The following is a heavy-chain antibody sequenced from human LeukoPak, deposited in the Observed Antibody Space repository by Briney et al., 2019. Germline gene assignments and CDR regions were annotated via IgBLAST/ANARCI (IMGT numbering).Heavy chain of an antibody. CDR2: INPNSGGT. J-gene: IGHJ4*02. V-gene: IGHV1-2*02. CDR3: ARVPAGPLWEVHRLDY. CDR1: GYTFTGYY. Sequence: GASVKVSCKASGYTFTGYYMHWVRQPPGQGLEWMGWINPNSGGTNYAQKFQGRVTMTRDTSISTAYMELSRLRSDDTAVYYCARVPAGPLWEVHRLDYWGQGTLVTVSS. D-gene: IGHD1-26*01.